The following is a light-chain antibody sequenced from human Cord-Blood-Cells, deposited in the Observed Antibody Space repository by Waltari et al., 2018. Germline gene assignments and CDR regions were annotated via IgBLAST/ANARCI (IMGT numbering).Light chain of an antibody. CDR1: QEISKY. V-gene: IGKV1-33*01. J-gene: IGKJ4*01. CDR3: QQYDNLQLT. Sequence: DIQMTQSPSSLSASVGDRVTITCQSSQEISKYLNWYQQKPGKAPKLLIYDASNLETGVPSRFSGSGSGTDFTFTISSLQPEDIATYYCQQYDNLQLTFGGGTKVEIK. CDR2: DAS.